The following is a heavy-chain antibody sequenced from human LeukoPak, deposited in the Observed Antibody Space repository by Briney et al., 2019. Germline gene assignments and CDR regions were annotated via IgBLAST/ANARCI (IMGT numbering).Heavy chain of an antibody. CDR2: ISYSGTI. Sequence: SETLSLTCTVSGDSFSSSNYYWGWIRQPPGKGLQWIGSISYSGTIYYNPSLRSRVTISVDTSKNQFSLKLSSVTAADTAVYYCARGHDYGDPPPLDHWGQGTLVTVSS. D-gene: IGHD4-17*01. J-gene: IGHJ4*02. CDR3: ARGHDYGDPPPLDH. V-gene: IGHV4-39*07. CDR1: GDSFSSSNYY.